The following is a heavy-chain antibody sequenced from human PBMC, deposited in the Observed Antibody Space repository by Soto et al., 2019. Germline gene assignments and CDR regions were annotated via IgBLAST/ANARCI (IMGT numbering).Heavy chain of an antibody. CDR2: VSPSGHT. CDR3: ARESGENWSYEAY. D-gene: IGHD1-7*01. J-gene: IGHJ4*02. CDR1: GDSISSYS. Sequence: PSETLSLTCAVSGDSISSYSWNWIRQTAGRGLEWIGRVSPSGHTQYRSSFETRVTISVDMSTNQFFLELRHVTAADTAVYYGARESGENWSYEAYWGQGTQVTVS. V-gene: IGHV4-4*07.